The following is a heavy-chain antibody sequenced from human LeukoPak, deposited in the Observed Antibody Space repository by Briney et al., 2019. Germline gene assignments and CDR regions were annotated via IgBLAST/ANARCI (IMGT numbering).Heavy chain of an antibody. CDR3: ARAPDIVVVPAAARWFDP. J-gene: IGHJ5*02. Sequence: ASVKVSCKASGYTFTGYYMHWVRQAPGQGLECMGWINPNSGGTNYAQKFQGRVTMTRDTSISTAYMELSRLRSDDTAVYYCARAPDIVVVPAAARWFDPWGQGTLVTVSS. CDR2: INPNSGGT. D-gene: IGHD2-2*01. CDR1: GYTFTGYY. V-gene: IGHV1-2*02.